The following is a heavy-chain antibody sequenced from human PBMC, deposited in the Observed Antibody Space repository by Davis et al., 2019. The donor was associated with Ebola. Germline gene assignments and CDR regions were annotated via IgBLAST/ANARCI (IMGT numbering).Heavy chain of an antibody. CDR3: ARDPPYDQGYDY. D-gene: IGHD3-22*01. J-gene: IGHJ4*02. CDR1: GDSVSNNRDA. Sequence: MPSETLSLTCAISGDSVSNNRDAWNWIRQSPSRGLEWLGRTYYRSKWNFDYAESVKSRISINPDTSKNQFSLQLTSVTPEDTAVYYCARDPPYDQGYDYWGQGTLVTVSS. CDR2: TYYRSKWNF. V-gene: IGHV6-1*01.